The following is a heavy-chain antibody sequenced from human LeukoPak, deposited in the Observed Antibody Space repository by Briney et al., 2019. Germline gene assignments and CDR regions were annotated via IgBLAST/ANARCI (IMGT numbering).Heavy chain of an antibody. CDR3: AKAPRFGDHAAEYFYYYMDV. D-gene: IGHD3-16*01. V-gene: IGHV3-23*01. Sequence: GSLRLSCAASGFPFSSYAMSWVRQAPGKGLEWVSSIPRNGGSTYYADSVKGRFTISRDNSKNTLYVQMNSLRVDDTAVYYCAKAPRFGDHAAEYFYYYMDVWGKGTTVTVSS. CDR1: GFPFSSYA. J-gene: IGHJ6*03. CDR2: IPRNGGST.